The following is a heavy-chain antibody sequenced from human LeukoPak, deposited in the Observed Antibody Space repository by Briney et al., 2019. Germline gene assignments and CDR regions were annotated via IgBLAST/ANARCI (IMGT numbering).Heavy chain of an antibody. J-gene: IGHJ5*02. D-gene: IGHD3-22*01. CDR3: ARDLYYYDSSGYFDWFDP. CDR2: IYYSGST. Sequence: PSQTLSLTCTVSGGSISSGDYYWSWIRQPPGKGLEWIGYIYYSGSTYYNPSLKSRITISVDTSKNQFSLKLSSVTAADTAVYYCARDLYYYDSSGYFDWFDPWGQGTPVTVSS. V-gene: IGHV4-30-4*01. CDR1: GGSISSGDYY.